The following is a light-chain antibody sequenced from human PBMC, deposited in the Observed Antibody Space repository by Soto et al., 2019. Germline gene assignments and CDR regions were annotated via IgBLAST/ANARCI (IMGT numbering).Light chain of an antibody. V-gene: IGKV3-15*01. CDR3: QQTKEWPAT. Sequence: DRLMTQCRATLSVSPGERATLSCRASQSVNRYLAWYQQKPGQAPRLLMYDASTSAAGIAVRFSGSGSGTEFTLTISSLQFEDFGVYYCQQTKEWPATCGPGTKVDI. CDR2: DAS. CDR1: QSVNRY. J-gene: IGKJ1*01.